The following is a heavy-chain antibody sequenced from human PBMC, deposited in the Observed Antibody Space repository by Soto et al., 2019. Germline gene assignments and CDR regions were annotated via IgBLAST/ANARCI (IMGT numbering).Heavy chain of an antibody. J-gene: IGHJ6*02. Sequence: QVQVVQTGDEVKKPGASVKVSCKASGYIFVNYGIAWVRQAPAQGVEWMGWISHYTGNTHSATKVQGRLTMTTDTSPSTAYMGLGSLTSDDTAVYYCVMVDNYVTPAPQDVWGRGTTVTVSS. CDR2: ISHYTGNT. CDR3: VMVDNYVTPAPQDV. CDR1: GYIFVNYG. D-gene: IGHD3-16*01. V-gene: IGHV1-18*01.